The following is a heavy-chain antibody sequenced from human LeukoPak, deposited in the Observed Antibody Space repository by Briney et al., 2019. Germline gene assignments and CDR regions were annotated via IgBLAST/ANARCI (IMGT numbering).Heavy chain of an antibody. Sequence: GASVKVSCRASGGXFSSYAISWVRQAPGQGLEWMGGIIPIFGTANYAQKFQGRVTITADESTGTAYMELSSLRSEDTAVYYCARSRDGYNSIDYWGQGTLVTVSS. CDR3: ARSRDGYNSIDY. V-gene: IGHV1-69*01. D-gene: IGHD5-24*01. J-gene: IGHJ4*02. CDR1: GGXFSSYA. CDR2: IIPIFGTA.